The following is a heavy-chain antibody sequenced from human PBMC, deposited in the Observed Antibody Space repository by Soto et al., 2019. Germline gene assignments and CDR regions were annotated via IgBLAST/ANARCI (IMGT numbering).Heavy chain of an antibody. CDR2: ISGGGGST. J-gene: IGHJ4*02. V-gene: IGHV3-23*01. Sequence: EVQLLESGGGLVQPGGSLSLSCAASGLTFSSYGMSWVRQAPGKGLEWVSGISGGGGSTYYADSVKGRFTISRDNAKDTLYLQMISLRAGDTAGYYCATRRAPWCSSTDCYGVFYYWGQGTLVTVSS. CDR3: ATRRAPWCSSTDCYGVFYY. D-gene: IGHD2-2*01. CDR1: GLTFSSYG.